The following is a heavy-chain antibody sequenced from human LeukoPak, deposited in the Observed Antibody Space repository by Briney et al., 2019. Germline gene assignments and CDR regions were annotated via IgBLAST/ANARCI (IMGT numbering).Heavy chain of an antibody. Sequence: PSETLSLTCTVSGGSISSSSYYWGWIRQPPGKGLEWIGSIYYSGSTYYNPSLKSRVTISVDTSKNQFSLKLSSVTAADTAVYYCARRTQWLDWGAFDIRGQGTMVTVSS. CDR2: IYYSGST. CDR3: ARRTQWLDWGAFDI. V-gene: IGHV4-39*01. CDR1: GGSISSSSYY. D-gene: IGHD6-19*01. J-gene: IGHJ3*02.